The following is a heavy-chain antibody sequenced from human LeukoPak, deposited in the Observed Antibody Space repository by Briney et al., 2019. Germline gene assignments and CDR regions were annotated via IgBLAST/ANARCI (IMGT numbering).Heavy chain of an antibody. CDR3: ARVVTYYSDSSGYALDY. CDR1: GFSFSSYA. V-gene: IGHV3-21*01. J-gene: IGHJ4*02. Sequence: GGSLRLSCAASGFSFSSYAINWVRQAPGKGLEWVSSISPSSSYIHYADSAKGRLTISRDNAKNSLYLQMNSLRAEDTAVYYCARVVTYYSDSSGYALDYWGQGAPVTVSS. D-gene: IGHD3-22*01. CDR2: ISPSSSYI.